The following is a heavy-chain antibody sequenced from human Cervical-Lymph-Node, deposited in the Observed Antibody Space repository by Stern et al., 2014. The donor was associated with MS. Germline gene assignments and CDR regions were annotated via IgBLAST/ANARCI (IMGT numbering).Heavy chain of an antibody. CDR1: GYTLTELA. Sequence: QVQLVQSGAEVKKPGASVKVSCKVSGYTLTELAMQWARQAHGKGLEWMGGFDPEDGKTVYAQKFQGRITMTEDTSTDTAYMELSRLASEDTAVYYCVTFTGDPWGQGTLVTVSS. V-gene: IGHV1-24*01. CDR2: FDPEDGKT. D-gene: IGHD1-14*01. CDR3: VTFTGDP. J-gene: IGHJ5*02.